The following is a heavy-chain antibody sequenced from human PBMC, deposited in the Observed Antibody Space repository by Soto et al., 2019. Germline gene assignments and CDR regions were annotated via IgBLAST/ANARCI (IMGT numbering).Heavy chain of an antibody. CDR1: GGSITSHY. V-gene: IGHV4-59*11. CDR3: ARDRYSNGWVDY. J-gene: IGHJ4*02. D-gene: IGHD6-19*01. CDR2: IYSSGST. Sequence: PSETLSLTCIVSGGSITSHYWSWIRQPPGKGLEWIGYIYSSGSTNYNPSLKSRVIISVDTSNDQFSLKLSSVTAADTAVHYCARDRYSNGWVDYWGQGTLVTAPQ.